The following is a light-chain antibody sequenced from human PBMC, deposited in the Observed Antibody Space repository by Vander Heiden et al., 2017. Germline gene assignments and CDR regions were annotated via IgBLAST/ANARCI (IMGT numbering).Light chain of an antibody. V-gene: IGKV3-15*01. CDR2: GAS. Sequence: EIVMTQSPATMSVSPGERATLSCRASQSVSSNLAWYQQKPSQAPRLLINGASTRATGIPASFSGSGSGTEFTLTIRSLQSEDFAVYYCQQYNNWPPGWTFGQGTKVEIK. CDR3: QQYNNWPPGWT. J-gene: IGKJ1*01. CDR1: QSVSSN.